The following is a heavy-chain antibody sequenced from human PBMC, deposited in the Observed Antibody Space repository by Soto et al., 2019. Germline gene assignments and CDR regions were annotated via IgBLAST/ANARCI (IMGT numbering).Heavy chain of an antibody. J-gene: IGHJ4*02. D-gene: IGHD3-10*01. Sequence: EVQLLESGGGLVQPGGSLRLSCAASGFTFSSYAMSWVRQAPGKGLEWVSAISGSGGSTYYADSVKGRFTISRDNSKNTLYLQMNSLRAEDTAVYYCARGILWFGELSMDSFDYWGQGTLVTVSS. CDR1: GFTFSSYA. CDR2: ISGSGGST. V-gene: IGHV3-23*01. CDR3: ARGILWFGELSMDSFDY.